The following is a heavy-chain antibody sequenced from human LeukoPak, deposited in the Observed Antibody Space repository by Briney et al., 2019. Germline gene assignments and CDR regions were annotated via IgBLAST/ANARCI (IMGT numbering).Heavy chain of an antibody. CDR1: GFTVSSNY. CDR3: AKSSSGWLVPIDY. CDR2: IYSGGST. J-gene: IGHJ4*02. D-gene: IGHD6-19*01. V-gene: IGHV3-53*01. Sequence: GGSLRLSCAASGFTVSSNYMSWVRQAPGKGLEWVSVIYSGGSTYYADSVKGRFTISRDNSKNTLYLQMNSLRAEDTAVYYCAKSSSGWLVPIDYWGQGTLVTVSS.